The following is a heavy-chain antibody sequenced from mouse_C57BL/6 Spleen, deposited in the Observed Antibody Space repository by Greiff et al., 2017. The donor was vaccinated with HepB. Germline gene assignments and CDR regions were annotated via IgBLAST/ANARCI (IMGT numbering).Heavy chain of an antibody. CDR3: ARDYYGNYAMDY. Sequence: QVQLQQPGAELVWPGTSVTLSCTASGYTFTSYWMHWVAQRPGQGLEWIGVIDPSDSYTNYNQKFKGKATLTVDTSSSTAYRQLSSLTSEDSAVYYCARDYYGNYAMDYWGQGTSVTVSS. CDR2: IDPSDSYT. CDR1: GYTFTSYW. J-gene: IGHJ4*01. V-gene: IGHV1-59*01. D-gene: IGHD1-1*01.